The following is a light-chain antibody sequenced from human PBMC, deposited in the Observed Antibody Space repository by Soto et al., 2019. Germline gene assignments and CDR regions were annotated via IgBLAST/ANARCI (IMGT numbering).Light chain of an antibody. CDR2: KTS. CDR3: QYYNNYCWT. CDR1: QSISSW. J-gene: IGKJ1*01. V-gene: IGKV1-5*03. Sequence: DIQLTQSPSTLSASVGDRVTITCRASQSISSWLAWYQQKPGKAPKFLIYKTSNLESGVPSRFRGSGSATEFPLTISSLQPDDFATYYCQYYNNYCWTFGQGPKVEIK.